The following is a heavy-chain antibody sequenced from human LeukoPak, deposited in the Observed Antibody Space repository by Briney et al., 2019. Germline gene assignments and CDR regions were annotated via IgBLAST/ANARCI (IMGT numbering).Heavy chain of an antibody. D-gene: IGHD3-10*01. CDR2: IYYSGST. V-gene: IGHV4-30-4*07. Sequence: SETLSLTCGVSGDSISSGGYCWSWIRQPPGKGLEWIGYIYYSGSTYYNPSLKSRVTISVDTSKNQFSLKLSSVTAADTAVYYCARDLSLWFGESSPYFDYWGQGTLVTVSS. CDR3: ARDLSLWFGESSPYFDY. CDR1: GDSISSGGYC. J-gene: IGHJ4*02.